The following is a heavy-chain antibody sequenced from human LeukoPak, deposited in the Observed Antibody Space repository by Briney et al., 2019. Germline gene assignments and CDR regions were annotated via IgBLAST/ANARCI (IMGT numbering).Heavy chain of an antibody. CDR3: TRDQTPYY. CDR2: IRSQIYGGTP. CDR1: GFTFGDYA. Sequence: GRSLRLSRTASGFTFGDYAMTWVRQAPGKGLEWVGFIRSQIYGGTPEYAASVKGRFTISRGDSEGVAYLQMNSLKTEDTAVYYCTRDQTPYYWGQGTLVTVSS. V-gene: IGHV3-49*04. J-gene: IGHJ4*02.